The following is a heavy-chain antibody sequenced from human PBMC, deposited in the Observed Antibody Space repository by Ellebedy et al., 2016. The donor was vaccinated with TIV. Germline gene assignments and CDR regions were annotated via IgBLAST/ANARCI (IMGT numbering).Heavy chain of an antibody. J-gene: IGHJ5*02. CDR2: INPSGGST. CDR3: ARDPLPHQLVLGWFDP. V-gene: IGHV1-46*01. Sequence: AASVKVSCRASGYTFTSYSMPWVRQVPGQRLEWMGIINPSGGSTSYAKKYQCRVTMTRDTSTSTVYMELSSLRSEDTAVYSCARDPLPHQLVLGWFDPWGQGTLVTVSS. D-gene: IGHD6-13*01. CDR1: GYTFTSYS.